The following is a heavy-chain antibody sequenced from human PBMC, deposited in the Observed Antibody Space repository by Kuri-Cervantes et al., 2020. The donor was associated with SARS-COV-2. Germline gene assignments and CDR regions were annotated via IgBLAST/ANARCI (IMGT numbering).Heavy chain of an antibody. D-gene: IGHD1-26*01. CDR2: ISSSSTI. CDR1: GFTFSSYS. V-gene: IGHV3-48*01. CDR3: ARDTSDSESYGSFQL. J-gene: IGHJ1*01. Sequence: GESLKISCAASGFTFSSYSMNWVRQAPGKGLEWVSYISSSSTIYYADSVKGRFTISRDNSKNTLYLQMNTLKTADTAVFYCARDTSDSESYGSFQLWGKGTLVTVSS.